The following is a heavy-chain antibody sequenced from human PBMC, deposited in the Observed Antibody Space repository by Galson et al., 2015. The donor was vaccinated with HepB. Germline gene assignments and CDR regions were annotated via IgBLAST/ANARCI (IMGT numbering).Heavy chain of an antibody. CDR2: INWNGGST. CDR1: GFTFDDYG. CDR3: AREAYDFWSGYYDPYYYYGMDV. J-gene: IGHJ6*02. Sequence: SLRLSCAASGFTFDDYGMSWVRQAPGKGLEWVSGINWNGGSTGYADSVKGRFTISRDNAKNSLYLQMNSLRAEDTALYHCAREAYDFWSGYYDPYYYYGMDVWGQGTTVTVSS. D-gene: IGHD3-3*01. V-gene: IGHV3-20*01.